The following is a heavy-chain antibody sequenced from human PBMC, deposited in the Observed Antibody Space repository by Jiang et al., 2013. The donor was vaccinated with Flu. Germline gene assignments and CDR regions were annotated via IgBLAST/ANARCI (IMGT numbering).Heavy chain of an antibody. CDR1: GGSISSYY. V-gene: IGHV4-59*08. CDR2: IYYMGAP. J-gene: IGHJ4*02. CDR3: ARHAPGYYDY. Sequence: ETLSLTCTVSGGSISSYYWSWIRQPPGKGLEWIGFIYYMGAPTTTPTLKSRVTISVDTSKNQFSLKLNSVTAADTAVYYCARHAPGYYDYWGQGTLVTVSS.